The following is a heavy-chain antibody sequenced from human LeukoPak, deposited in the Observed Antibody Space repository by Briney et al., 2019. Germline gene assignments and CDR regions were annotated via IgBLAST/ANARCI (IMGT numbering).Heavy chain of an antibody. D-gene: IGHD2-2*01. CDR2: IWYDGSNK. CDR1: GFTFSSYG. J-gene: IGHJ4*02. Sequence: GGSLRLSCAASGFTFSSYGMHWVRQAPGKGLEWVAVIWYDGSNKYYADSVKGRFTIPRDNSKNTLYLQMNSLRAEDTAVYYCARDCGSTSCYAFDYWGQGTLVTVSS. CDR3: ARDCGSTSCYAFDY. V-gene: IGHV3-33*01.